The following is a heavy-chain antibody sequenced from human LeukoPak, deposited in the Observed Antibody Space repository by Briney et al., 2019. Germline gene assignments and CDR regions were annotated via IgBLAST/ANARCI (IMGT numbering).Heavy chain of an antibody. V-gene: IGHV4-39*01. CDR3: ARIVRPSKYSSSPFWFDP. CDR1: GGSISSSTYY. Sequence: SSETLSLTCTVSGGSISSSTYYWGWMRQPPGKGLEWIGSSYYNPSLKSRVTISVDTSKNQFSLKVTSVTAADTAVYYCARIVRPSKYSSSPFWFDPWGQGTLVTVSS. D-gene: IGHD6-13*01. CDR2: S. J-gene: IGHJ5*02.